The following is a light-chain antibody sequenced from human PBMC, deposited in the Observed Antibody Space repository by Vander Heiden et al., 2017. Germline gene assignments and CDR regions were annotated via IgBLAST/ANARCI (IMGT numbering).Light chain of an antibody. CDR1: QSVSSN. Sequence: EVVMTQSPATLSVSPGERATLSCRASQSVSSNLAWYQHKPGQAPRLLIYGASTRATGIPARFSGSGSGTEFTLTISSLQSEDFAVYYCQQYNKWPLTFGQGTRLEI. V-gene: IGKV3-15*01. CDR3: QQYNKWPLT. J-gene: IGKJ5*01. CDR2: GAS.